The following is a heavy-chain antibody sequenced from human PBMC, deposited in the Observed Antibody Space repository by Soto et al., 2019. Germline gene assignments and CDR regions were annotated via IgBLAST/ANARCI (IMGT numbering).Heavy chain of an antibody. V-gene: IGHV3-11*01. D-gene: IGHD6-6*01. CDR3: ARKGPRAARPNH. CDR2: ISSSGTAT. J-gene: IGHJ5*02. CDR1: GFTFRDHD. Sequence: QVQLVESGGGLVRPGGSLRLSCAASGFTFRDHDMSGIRQAPGQGLEWVSCISSSGTATYYADSVKGRFTISRDNAKNSLYVEMNSLRVEDTAVYYCARKGPRAARPNHWGQGSLVTVSS.